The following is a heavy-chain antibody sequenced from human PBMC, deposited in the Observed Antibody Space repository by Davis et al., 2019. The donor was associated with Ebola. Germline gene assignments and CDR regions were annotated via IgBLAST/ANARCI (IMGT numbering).Heavy chain of an antibody. J-gene: IGHJ4*02. CDR2: IRTRGNNYAT. V-gene: IGHV3-73*01. Sequence: ESLKISCAASGFTFSASSIHWVRQASGKGLEWVGRIRTRGNNYATAYAASVTGRFTVSRDDSKNTAYLQMNSLKTEDTAVYYCSRYLDCSGGACYNNWGQGTLVTVSS. CDR1: GFTFSASS. CDR3: SRYLDCSGGACYNN. D-gene: IGHD2-15*01.